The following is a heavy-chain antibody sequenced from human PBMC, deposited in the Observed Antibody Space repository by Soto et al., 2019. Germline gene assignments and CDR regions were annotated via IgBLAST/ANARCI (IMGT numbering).Heavy chain of an antibody. J-gene: IGHJ4*02. D-gene: IGHD6-13*01. CDR2: ISYDGSNK. CDR3: ARDRTGSSWLGY. CDR1: GFTFSSYA. V-gene: IGHV3-30-3*01. Sequence: QVQLVESGGGVVQPGRSLRLSCAASGFTFSSYAMHWVRQAPGKGLEWVAVISYDGSNKYYADSVKGRFTISRDNSKNTLYLQMNSLRAEDTAVYYCARDRTGSSWLGYWGQGTLVTVSS.